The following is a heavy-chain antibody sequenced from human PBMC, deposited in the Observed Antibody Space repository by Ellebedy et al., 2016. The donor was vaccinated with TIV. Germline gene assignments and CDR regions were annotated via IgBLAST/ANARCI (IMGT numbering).Heavy chain of an antibody. Sequence: AASVKVSCKASGYTFTSYGISWVRQAPGQGLEWMGWISAYNGNTNYAQKLQGRVTMTTDTSTSTAYMELRSLRSDDTAVYYCARDRPAVAGTASFDYWGQGTLVTVSS. CDR2: ISAYNGNT. D-gene: IGHD6-19*01. CDR3: ARDRPAVAGTASFDY. J-gene: IGHJ4*02. V-gene: IGHV1-18*01. CDR1: GYTFTSYG.